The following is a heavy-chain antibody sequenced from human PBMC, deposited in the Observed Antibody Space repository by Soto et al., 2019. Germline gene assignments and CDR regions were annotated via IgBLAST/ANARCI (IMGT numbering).Heavy chain of an antibody. CDR1: GFTFSNAW. V-gene: IGHV3-15*01. Sequence: EVQLVESGGGLVKPGGSLRLSCAASGFTFSNAWMSWVRQAPGKGLEWVGRIKSKTDGGTTDYAAPVKGRFTISRDDSKNTLYLQMNSLKTDDTAVYYCTTDLSRVAVYPEKEYFDYWGQGTLVTVSS. CDR2: IKSKTDGGTT. CDR3: TTDLSRVAVYPEKEYFDY. J-gene: IGHJ4*02. D-gene: IGHD3-10*01.